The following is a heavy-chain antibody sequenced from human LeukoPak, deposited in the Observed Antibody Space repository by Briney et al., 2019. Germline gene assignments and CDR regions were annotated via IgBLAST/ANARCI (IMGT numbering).Heavy chain of an antibody. CDR2: IWYDASNK. CDR1: GFTFSSYG. V-gene: IGHV3-33*03. CDR3: AKAGSHSSSWTFDP. Sequence: GRSLRLSCEASGFTFSSYGMHWVRQAPGKGLEWVAIIWYDASNKWYAESVKGRFTISRDNSKNTLYLQINSLRAEDTAVYYCAKAGSHSSSWTFDPWGQGTLVTVSS. J-gene: IGHJ5*02. D-gene: IGHD6-13*01.